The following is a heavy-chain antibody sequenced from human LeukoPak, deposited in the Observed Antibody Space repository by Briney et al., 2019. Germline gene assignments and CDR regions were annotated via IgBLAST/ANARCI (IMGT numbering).Heavy chain of an antibody. CDR3: ARGFHRYNYNSGAYSVY. CDR1: GVTFSSYS. D-gene: IGHD3-22*01. Sequence: GGSLRLSCAASGVTFSSYSMNWVRQAPGKGLEWVSSISSRSTYIYYADSVRGRFTISRDNAKNSLYLQMNSLRAEDTAVYYCARGFHRYNYNSGAYSVYWGPETLDTVSS. V-gene: IGHV3-21*01. J-gene: IGHJ4*02. CDR2: ISSRSTYI.